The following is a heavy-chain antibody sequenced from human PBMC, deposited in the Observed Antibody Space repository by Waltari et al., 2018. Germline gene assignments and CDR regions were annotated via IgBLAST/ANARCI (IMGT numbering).Heavy chain of an antibody. CDR2: IPYDGSNK. V-gene: IGHV3-30*02. CDR1: GFTFSNYG. J-gene: IGHJ4*02. Sequence: QVQLVESGGGVVQPGGSLRLSCAASGFTFSNYGIHLVRQPPGKGLEWVAFIPYDGSNKHYADSVKVRVTISRDDSKNTVHVQMISLRVEDTAVYYCAKDGSWGFTNWGQGTLVTVSS. D-gene: IGHD1-26*01. CDR3: AKDGSWGFTN.